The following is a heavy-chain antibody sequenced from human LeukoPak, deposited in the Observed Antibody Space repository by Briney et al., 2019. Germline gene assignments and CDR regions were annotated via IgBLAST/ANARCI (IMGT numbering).Heavy chain of an antibody. V-gene: IGHV4-34*01. Sequence: SETLSLTCAVYGGSFSGYFWSWIRQPPGKGLEWIGEISHSGSTTYNPSLRSRVTISGDTSKKQFSLKLSSVTAADTAVYYCARGGLATVYYDFWSGYPYFDYWGQGTLVTVSS. D-gene: IGHD3-3*01. CDR2: ISHSGST. CDR3: ARGGLATVYYDFWSGYPYFDY. J-gene: IGHJ4*02. CDR1: GGSFSGYF.